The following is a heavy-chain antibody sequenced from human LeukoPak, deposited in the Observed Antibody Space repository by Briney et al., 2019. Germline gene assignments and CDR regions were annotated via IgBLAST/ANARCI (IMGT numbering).Heavy chain of an antibody. J-gene: IGHJ4*02. CDR2: ISGSGGST. Sequence: PGGSLRLSCAASGFTFSSYAMSWVRQAPGKGLEWVSAISGSGGSTYYADSVKGRFTISRDNSKNTLYLQMNSLRAEDTAVYYCAKSRARAVAGTPSLPPFDYWGQGTLVTVSS. CDR3: AKSRARAVAGTPSLPPFDY. D-gene: IGHD6-19*01. CDR1: GFTFSSYA. V-gene: IGHV3-23*01.